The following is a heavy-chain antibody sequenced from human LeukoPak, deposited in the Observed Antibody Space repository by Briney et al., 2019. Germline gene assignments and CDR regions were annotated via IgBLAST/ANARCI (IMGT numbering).Heavy chain of an antibody. J-gene: IGHJ4*02. D-gene: IGHD3-22*01. CDR3: ASYYYDSSGYSAFDY. CDR1: GGSISSYY. V-gene: IGHV4-59*01. CDR2: IYYSGST. Sequence: SETLSLTCTVSGGSISSYYWSWIRQPPGKGLEWIGYIYYSGSTNYNPSLKSRVTISVDTSKNQFSLKLSSETAADTAVYYCASYYYDSSGYSAFDYWGQGTLVTVSS.